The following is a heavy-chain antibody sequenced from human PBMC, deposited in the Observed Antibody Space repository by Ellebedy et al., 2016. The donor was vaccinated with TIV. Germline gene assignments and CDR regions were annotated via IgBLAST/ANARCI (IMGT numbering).Heavy chain of an antibody. D-gene: IGHD6-13*01. Sequence: GESLKISCAASGFTFSRYSMNWVHQAPGKGLEWVSYISSSSSTIYYADSVKGRFTISRDKAKNSLYLQMNSLRAEDTAVYYCAAAAGAGDDAFDIWGQGTMVTVSS. V-gene: IGHV3-48*01. J-gene: IGHJ3*02. CDR3: AAAAGAGDDAFDI. CDR2: ISSSSSTI. CDR1: GFTFSRYS.